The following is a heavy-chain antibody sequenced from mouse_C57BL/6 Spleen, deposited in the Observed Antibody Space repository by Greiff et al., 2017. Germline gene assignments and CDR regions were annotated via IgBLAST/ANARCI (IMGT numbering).Heavy chain of an antibody. D-gene: IGHD1-1*01. CDR3: TRYPWFAY. Sequence: VQLQQSGAELVRPGASVTLSCKASGYTFTDYEMHWVKQTPVHGLEWIGAIDPATGGTAYNQKFKGKAILTADKSSSTAYMELRSLTAEDSAVYSCTRYPWFAYWGQGTLVTVSA. J-gene: IGHJ3*01. CDR2: IDPATGGT. CDR1: GYTFTDYE. V-gene: IGHV1-15*01.